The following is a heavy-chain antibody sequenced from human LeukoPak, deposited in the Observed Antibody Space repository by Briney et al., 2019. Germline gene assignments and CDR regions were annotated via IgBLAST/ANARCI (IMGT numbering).Heavy chain of an antibody. D-gene: IGHD1-26*01. V-gene: IGHV4-4*02. CDR1: GGSISSSNW. J-gene: IGHJ4*02. CDR3: ARAAYGGSGSYDY. Sequence: GTLSLTCAVSGGSISSSNWWSWVRQPPGKGLEWIGEIYHSGSTNYNPSLKSRVTISVDKSKNQYSLKLSSVTAADTAVYYCARAAYGGSGSYDYWGQGTLVTVSS. CDR2: IYHSGST.